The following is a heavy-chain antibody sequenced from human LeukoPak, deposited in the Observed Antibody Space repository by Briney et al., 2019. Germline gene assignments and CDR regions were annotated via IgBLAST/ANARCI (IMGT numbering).Heavy chain of an antibody. D-gene: IGHD1-1*01. CDR3: ARANDHVLSTYYFDY. CDR2: INSDGSST. V-gene: IGHV3-74*01. Sequence: GGSLRLSCAASGFTFSSYWMHWVRHAPGKGLVWVSRINSDGSSTSYADSVKGRFTISRDNAKNSLYLQMSSLRDEDMALYYCARANDHVLSTYYFDYWGQGTLVTVSS. CDR1: GFTFSSYW. J-gene: IGHJ4*02.